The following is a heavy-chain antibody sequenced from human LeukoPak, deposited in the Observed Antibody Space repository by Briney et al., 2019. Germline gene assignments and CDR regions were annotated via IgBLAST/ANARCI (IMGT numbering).Heavy chain of an antibody. CDR3: ARDTPPDNNVYYFEYFQY. CDR2: IWYDGSEE. D-gene: IGHD3-22*01. Sequence: PGGSLRLSCAASGFTFSSNGMHWVRQAPGKGLEWVAVIWYDGSEEYYADSVKGRFTISRDNSQNTLYLQMNSLRPEDTAVYYCARDTPPDNNVYYFEYFQYWGQGTPVTVSS. CDR1: GFTFSSNG. V-gene: IGHV3-33*01. J-gene: IGHJ1*01.